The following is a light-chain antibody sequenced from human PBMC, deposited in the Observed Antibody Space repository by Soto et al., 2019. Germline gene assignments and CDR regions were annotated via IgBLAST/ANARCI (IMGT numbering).Light chain of an antibody. CDR2: GAS. CDR1: QSVRTN. Sequence: EIVMTQSPVTLSVSPGETVTLSCRASQSVRTNLAWYQHKPGQSPRLLIYGASNKATGFPVRFSGTGSGTEFTLTISSLQSEDFAVYYCQQRSNWPRTFGQGTKVEVK. CDR3: QQRSNWPRT. V-gene: IGKV3-15*01. J-gene: IGKJ1*01.